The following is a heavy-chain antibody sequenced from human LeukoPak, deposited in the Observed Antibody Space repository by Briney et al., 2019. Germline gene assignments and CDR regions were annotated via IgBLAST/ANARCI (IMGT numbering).Heavy chain of an antibody. CDR2: IIPILGSP. CDR1: GGTFSNYA. Sequence: ASVKVSCKASGGTFSNYALTWVRQAPGQGLEWMGGIIPILGSPGYAQKFQGRVTISTDESTSTAYMDLSSLRSEDAAVYYCARTEGLPNAFELWGKGTMVTVSS. CDR3: ARTEGLPNAFEL. V-gene: IGHV1-69*05. J-gene: IGHJ3*01.